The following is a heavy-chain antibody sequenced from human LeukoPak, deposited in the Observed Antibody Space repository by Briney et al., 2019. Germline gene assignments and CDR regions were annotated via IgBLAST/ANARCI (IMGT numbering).Heavy chain of an antibody. CDR1: GFTFSSYS. V-gene: IGHV3-66*01. CDR2: IYSGGST. CDR3: ARDRYSSSWYTPYGGYYYGMDV. D-gene: IGHD6-13*01. Sequence: GGSLRLSCAASGFTFSSYSMNWVRQAPGKGLEWVSVIYSGGSTFYADSVKGRFTISRDNSKNTLYLQMNSLRAEDTAVYYCARDRYSSSWYTPYGGYYYGMDVWGQGTTVTVSS. J-gene: IGHJ6*02.